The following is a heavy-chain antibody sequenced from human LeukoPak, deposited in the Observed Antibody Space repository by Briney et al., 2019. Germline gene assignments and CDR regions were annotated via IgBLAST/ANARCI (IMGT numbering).Heavy chain of an antibody. J-gene: IGHJ4*02. D-gene: IGHD3-22*01. CDR2: INPSDGST. CDR3: EVVPNY. CDR1: GYTFTSYY. V-gene: IGHV1-46*01. Sequence: ASVTVSCKASGYTFTSYYMQWVRPAPGQGLEWVGIINPSDGSTSSAQKFQGRVTMTRDTSTSTVYMELSSPRSEDTAVYYCEVVPNYWGQGTLVTVSS.